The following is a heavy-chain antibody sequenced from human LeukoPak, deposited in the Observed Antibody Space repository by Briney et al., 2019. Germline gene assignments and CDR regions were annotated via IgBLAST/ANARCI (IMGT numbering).Heavy chain of an antibody. J-gene: IGHJ6*03. Sequence: SETLSLTCTVAGGSISSSTYNWGWIRQPPGKGLERIGSVYYTGITYYNPSVESRVTISVDTSKNPFSLELNSVTAADTGVYFCARQVRSPVVMFMDVWGKGTTVIVSS. CDR3: ARQVRSPVVMFMDV. CDR2: VYYTGIT. D-gene: IGHD3-22*01. V-gene: IGHV4-39*01. CDR1: GGSISSSTYN.